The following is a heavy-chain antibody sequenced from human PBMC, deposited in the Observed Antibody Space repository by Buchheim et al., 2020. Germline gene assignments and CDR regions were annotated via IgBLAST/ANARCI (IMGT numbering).Heavy chain of an antibody. D-gene: IGHD3-22*01. CDR3: ARRQPSGSWFDP. J-gene: IGHJ5*02. CDR2: IYGGGAT. Sequence: VQLVESGGGLVQPGGSLRLSCAVSGFTVSSDSMSWVRQAPGKGLEWVSAIYGGGATYYTDSVKGRFNISRASSKNTLYSQMNRLRVEDTAMYYCARRQPSGSWFDPWGQGTL. V-gene: IGHV3-66*01. CDR1: GFTVSSDS.